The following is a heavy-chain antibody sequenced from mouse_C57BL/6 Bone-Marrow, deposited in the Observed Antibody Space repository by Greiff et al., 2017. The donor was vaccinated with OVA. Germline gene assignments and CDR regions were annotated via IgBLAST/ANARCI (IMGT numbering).Heavy chain of an antibody. Sequence: EVMLVESGAELVRPGASVKLSCTASGFNIKDDYMHWVKQRPEQGLEWIGWVDPENGDTEYASKFQGKATITADTSSNTAYLQLSSLTSEDTAVYYCTNFYFDYWGQGTTLTVSS. V-gene: IGHV14-4*01. D-gene: IGHD4-1*02. CDR3: TNFYFDY. CDR2: VDPENGDT. J-gene: IGHJ2*01. CDR1: GFNIKDDY.